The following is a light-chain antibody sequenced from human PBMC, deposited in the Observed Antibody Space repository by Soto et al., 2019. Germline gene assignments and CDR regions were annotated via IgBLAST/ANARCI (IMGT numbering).Light chain of an antibody. CDR1: SGHSGYI. CDR3: ETWDNDNVV. CDR2: VEVSGIY. J-gene: IGLJ2*01. Sequence: QPVLTQSSAASASRGSSVKLTCTLSSGHSGYIIAWHLQQPGQAPRYLMRVEVSGIYNKGSGVPDRFSGSSSGADRHLVISNLQSEDEADYFCETWDNDNVVFGGGTKLTVL. V-gene: IGLV4-60*03.